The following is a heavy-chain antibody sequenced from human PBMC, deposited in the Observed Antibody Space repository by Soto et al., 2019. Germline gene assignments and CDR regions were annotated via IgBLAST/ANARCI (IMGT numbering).Heavy chain of an antibody. CDR2: ISGSGGST. CDR3: AKRGWDADNWFGP. J-gene: IGHJ5*02. Sequence: EVQLLESGGGLVQPGGSLRLSCAASGFTFSSYAMSWVRQAPGKGLEWVSAISGSGGSTYYADSVKGRFTISRDNSKNPVYLENDKLRDEDTGGFYWAKRGWDADNWFGPWGQGNLVPLSS. D-gene: IGHD6-19*01. CDR1: GFTFSSYA. V-gene: IGHV3-23*01.